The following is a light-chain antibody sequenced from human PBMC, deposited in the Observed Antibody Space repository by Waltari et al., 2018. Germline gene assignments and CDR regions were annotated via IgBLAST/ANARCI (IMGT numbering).Light chain of an antibody. J-gene: IGKJ4*01. CDR1: QTVGRSY. CDR3: HQSASSPLT. V-gene: IGKV3-20*01. CDR2: DAS. Sequence: ENVLTQSPGALSLSPGERATPPCRASQTVGRSYLAWFQQKPGQAPRLLIYDASNRATGIPDRFSGSGSGTDFTLTINRLEPEDFAVYYCHQSASSPLTFGGGTKVEIK.